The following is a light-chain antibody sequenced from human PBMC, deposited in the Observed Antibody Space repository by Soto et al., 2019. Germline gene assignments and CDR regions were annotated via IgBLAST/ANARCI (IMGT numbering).Light chain of an antibody. V-gene: IGKV1-33*01. CDR1: QNINNY. CDR3: QQYDNLLT. J-gene: IGKJ4*01. Sequence: DIQMTQSPSSLSASVGDRVTITCQASQNINNYLNWYQQKPGRAPKLLIYDASNLETGVPSRFSGSGSGTDFTFTISSLQPEDIATYYCQQYDNLLTFGGGTKVDI. CDR2: DAS.